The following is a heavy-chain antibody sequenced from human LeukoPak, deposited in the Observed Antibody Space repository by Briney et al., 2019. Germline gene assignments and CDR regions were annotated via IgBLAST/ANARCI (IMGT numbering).Heavy chain of an antibody. Sequence: ASVKVSCKASGYTFTSYDINWVRQATGQGLEWMGWMNPNSGNTGYAQKFQGRVTITRNTSISTAYMELSSLRSEDTAVYYCATSYYDSSGQPEVYYYYYMDVWGKGTTVTVSS. D-gene: IGHD3-22*01. J-gene: IGHJ6*03. CDR2: MNPNSGNT. V-gene: IGHV1-8*03. CDR1: GYTFTSYD. CDR3: ATSYYDSSGQPEVYYYYYMDV.